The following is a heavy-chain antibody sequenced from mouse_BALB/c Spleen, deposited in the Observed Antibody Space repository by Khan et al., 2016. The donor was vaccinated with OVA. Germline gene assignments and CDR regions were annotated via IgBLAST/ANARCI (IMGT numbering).Heavy chain of an antibody. CDR2: ILPGRGNI. CDR1: GYTFSSYW. D-gene: IGHD3-3*01. CDR3: ARGAETTGGMDY. Sequence: QVQLQQSGAELMKPGASVKISCKATGYTFSSYWIEWVKQRPGHGLEWIGEILPGRGNINYNEKFKGKATFTADTSSNIAYMQLNSLTSEVSAVFYCARGAETTGGMDYREQGTAVTVST. V-gene: IGHV1-9*01. J-gene: IGHJ4*01.